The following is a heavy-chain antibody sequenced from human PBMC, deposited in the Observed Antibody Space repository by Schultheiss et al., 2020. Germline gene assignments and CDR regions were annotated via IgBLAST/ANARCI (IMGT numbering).Heavy chain of an antibody. CDR2: ITSGSTI. Sequence: GGSLRLSCAASGFTFSSYGMHWVRQAPGKGLEWVSYITSGSTIYYADSVKGRFTISRDNAKNSLYLQMNSLRAEDTAVYYCAKDLVYQLRYYYYGMDVWGQGTTVTVSS. D-gene: IGHD2-2*01. CDR1: GFTFSSYG. CDR3: AKDLVYQLRYYYYGMDV. V-gene: IGHV3-48*03. J-gene: IGHJ6*02.